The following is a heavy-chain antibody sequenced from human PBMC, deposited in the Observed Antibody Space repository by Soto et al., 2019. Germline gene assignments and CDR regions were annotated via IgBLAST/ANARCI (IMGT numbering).Heavy chain of an antibody. CDR1: GYTFTSYG. V-gene: IGHV1-18*01. Sequence: ASVKVSCKASGYTFTSYGISWVRQAPGQGLEWMGWISAYNGNTNYAQKLQGRVTMTTDTSTSTAYMELRSLRSDDTAVYYCARDESEVVPAASRLDAFDICGQWTMVTVSS. J-gene: IGHJ3*02. CDR2: ISAYNGNT. D-gene: IGHD2-2*01. CDR3: ARDESEVVPAASRLDAFDI.